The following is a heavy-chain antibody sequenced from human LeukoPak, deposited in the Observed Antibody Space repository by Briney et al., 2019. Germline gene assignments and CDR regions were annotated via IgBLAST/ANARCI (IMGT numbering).Heavy chain of an antibody. CDR2: IGPVGDT. V-gene: IGHV3-13*01. CDR1: GFALSSYD. CDR3: ARGDSSGLPFEY. Sequence: QSGGSLRLSCAASGFALSSYDMHWVRQGTGKGLEWVSAIGPVGDTYYPGSVKGRFTISRDNVTNSLYLQMNSLRAGDTALYYCARGDSSGLPFEYWGQGTLVTVSS. J-gene: IGHJ4*02. D-gene: IGHD6-19*01.